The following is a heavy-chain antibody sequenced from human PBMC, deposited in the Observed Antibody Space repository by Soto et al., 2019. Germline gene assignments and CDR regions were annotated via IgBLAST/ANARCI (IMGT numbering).Heavy chain of an antibody. D-gene: IGHD4-17*01. CDR2: IYSGGST. CDR1: GFTVSSNY. CDR3: ATTVTTSPYYYYMDV. J-gene: IGHJ6*03. Sequence: EVQLVESGGGLVQPGGSLRLSCAASGFTVSSNYMSWVRQAPGKGLEWVSVIYSGGSTYYADSVKGRFTISRDNSKNTLYLQMNSLRAEDTAVYYCATTVTTSPYYYYMDVWGKGTTVTVSS. V-gene: IGHV3-66*01.